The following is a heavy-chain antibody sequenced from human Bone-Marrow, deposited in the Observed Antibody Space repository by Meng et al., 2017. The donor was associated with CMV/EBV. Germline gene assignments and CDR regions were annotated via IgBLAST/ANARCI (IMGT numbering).Heavy chain of an antibody. V-gene: IGHV1-2*02. CDR2: INPNSGDT. Sequence: ASVKVSCKASGYTFTGDYMHWVRQAPGQGLEWMGLINPNSGDTTFAQKFQGRVTMTRDTSISTAYMELSSLRSDDTAVYYCARDCSSSGCAPEVLYYYYYYGMDVWGQGTTVTFSS. J-gene: IGHJ6*02. CDR1: GYTFTGDY. CDR3: ARDCSSSGCAPEVLYYYYYYGMDV. D-gene: IGHD2-2*01.